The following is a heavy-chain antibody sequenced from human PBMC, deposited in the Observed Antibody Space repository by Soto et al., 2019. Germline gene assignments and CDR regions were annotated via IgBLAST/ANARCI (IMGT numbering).Heavy chain of an antibody. V-gene: IGHV4-34*01. CDR2: INHSGST. CDR3: ARVPLWLVGRGADAYYFDY. Sequence: SETLSLTCAVYGGSFSGYYWSWIRQPPGKGLEWIGEINHSGSTNYNPSLKSRVTISVDTSKNQFSLKLSSVTAADTAVYYCARVPLWLVGRGADAYYFDYWGKGTLVTVSS. D-gene: IGHD6-19*01. CDR1: GGSFSGYY. J-gene: IGHJ4*02.